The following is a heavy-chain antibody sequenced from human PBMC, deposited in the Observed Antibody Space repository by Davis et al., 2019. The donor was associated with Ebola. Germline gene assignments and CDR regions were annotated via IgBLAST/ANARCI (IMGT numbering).Heavy chain of an antibody. V-gene: IGHV3-23*01. CDR2: ISGSGST. CDR1: GFTFSSYD. CDR3: AKGSLYGSRSITAGVDV. J-gene: IGHJ6*02. D-gene: IGHD4-17*01. Sequence: GESLKISCVASGFTFSSYDMNWVRQAPGKGLEWVSGISGSGSTYYADSVKGRFTFSRDNSKNTLYLQMNSLRAADTAVYYCAKGSLYGSRSITAGVDVWGQGTTVTVSS.